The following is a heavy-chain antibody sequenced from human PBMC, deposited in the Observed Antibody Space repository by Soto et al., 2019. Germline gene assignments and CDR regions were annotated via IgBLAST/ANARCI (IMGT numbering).Heavy chain of an antibody. V-gene: IGHV1-18*01. CDR1: GYTFTSYG. D-gene: IGHD3-9*01. CDR2: TSAYNGNT. CDR3: ARAATYYDILTCYLIDP. J-gene: IGHJ5*02. Sequence: ASVKVSCKASGYTFTSYGISWVRQAPGQGLEWMGWTSAYNGNTNYAQKLQGRVTMTTDTSTSTAYMELRSLRSDDTAVYYCARAATYYDILTCYLIDPWGQGTLVTVSS.